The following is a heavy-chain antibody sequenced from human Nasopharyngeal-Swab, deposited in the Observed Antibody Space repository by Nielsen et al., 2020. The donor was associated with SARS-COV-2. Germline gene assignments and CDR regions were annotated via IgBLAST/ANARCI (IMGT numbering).Heavy chain of an antibody. CDR3: ARALGYSSA. D-gene: IGHD6-19*01. V-gene: IGHV4-34*01. CDR2: INHSGST. Sequence: SETLSLTCAVYGGSFSGYYWSWIRQPPGKGLEWIGEINHSGSTNYNPSLKSRVTIPVDTSKNQFSLKLSSVTAADTAVYYCARALGYSSAWGQGTLVTVSS. J-gene: IGHJ5*02. CDR1: GGSFSGYY.